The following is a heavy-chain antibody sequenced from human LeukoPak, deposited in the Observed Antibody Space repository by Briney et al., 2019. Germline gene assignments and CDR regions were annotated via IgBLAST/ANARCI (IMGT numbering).Heavy chain of an antibody. D-gene: IGHD6-19*01. CDR3: AKGGAIAVVTFDY. CDR1: GFTFSSYA. Sequence: GGSLRLSCAASGFTFSSYAMSWVRQAPGKGLEWFSAISGSGGRTYYADSAKGRFTISRDNSKNTLYLQMNSLRAEDTAVYYCAKGGAIAVVTFDYWGQGTLVTVSS. J-gene: IGHJ4*02. V-gene: IGHV3-23*01. CDR2: ISGSGGRT.